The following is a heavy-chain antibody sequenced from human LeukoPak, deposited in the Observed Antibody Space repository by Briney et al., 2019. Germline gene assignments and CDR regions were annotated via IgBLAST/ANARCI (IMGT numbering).Heavy chain of an antibody. V-gene: IGHV4-59*01. D-gene: IGHD6-13*01. CDR3: ARDGGSWYGDYFDY. Sequence: SETLSLTCTVSGGSISSYYWNWIRQPPGKGLEWIGYIHYSGTNYYNPSLKSRVTISVDTSKSQFSLKLSSVTAADTAVYYCARDGGSWYGDYFDYWGQGTLVTVSS. CDR2: IHYSGTN. CDR1: GGSISSYY. J-gene: IGHJ4*02.